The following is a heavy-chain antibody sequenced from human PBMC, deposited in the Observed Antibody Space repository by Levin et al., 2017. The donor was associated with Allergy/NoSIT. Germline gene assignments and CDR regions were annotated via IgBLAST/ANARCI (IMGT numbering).Heavy chain of an antibody. CDR2: IYLSGST. V-gene: IGHV4-30-2*01. Sequence: LRLSCAVSGGSISSGGYSWSWIRQPPGKGREWIGNIYLSGSTNDNPSLKSRVTMSVDRSKNQFSLKLSYVTAADTAVYYCARVAGYSYGYYFDYWGPGSLVTGSS. CDR1: GGSISSGGYS. D-gene: IGHD5-18*01. J-gene: IGHJ4*02. CDR3: ARVAGYSYGYYFDY.